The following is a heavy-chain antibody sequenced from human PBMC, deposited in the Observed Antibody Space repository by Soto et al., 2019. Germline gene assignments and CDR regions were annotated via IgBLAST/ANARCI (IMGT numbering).Heavy chain of an antibody. CDR3: AREDNNLDAFDV. CDR2: INEDGTRT. Sequence: EVQLVESGGELVQPGGSLRLSCVGAEFTLSTYWMHWVRQAPGRGLVWVSRINEDGTRTVYADSVKGRFTISRDDATNTLYLQLNSLRAEDTAVYYCAREDNNLDAFDVWGQGTMVTVSS. V-gene: IGHV3-74*01. J-gene: IGHJ3*01. CDR1: EFTLSTYW.